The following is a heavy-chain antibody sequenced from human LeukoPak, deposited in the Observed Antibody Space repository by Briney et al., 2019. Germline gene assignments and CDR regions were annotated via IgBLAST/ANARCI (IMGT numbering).Heavy chain of an antibody. J-gene: IGHJ5*02. V-gene: IGHV4-4*07. CDR2: IYSSGST. CDR3: ARDFPSSGWSSGGWFDP. D-gene: IGHD6-19*01. Sequence: SETLSLTCAVYGGSFSDYYWSWIRQPAGKGLEWIGRIYSSGSTNYNPSLKSRVTISVDTSKNQFSLKLSAVTAADTAVYDCARDFPSSGWSSGGWFDPWGQGTLVTVSS. CDR1: GGSFSDYY.